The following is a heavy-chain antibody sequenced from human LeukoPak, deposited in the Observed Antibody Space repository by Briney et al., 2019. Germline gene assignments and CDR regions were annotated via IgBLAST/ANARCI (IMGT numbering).Heavy chain of an antibody. CDR2: ISGTSNTI. CDR3: ARDLGSYSSGWYMGFDY. D-gene: IGHD6-19*01. Sequence: PGGSLGLSCVGSGFTFSSYSMNWVRQAPGKGLEWVSYISGTSNTIYYDDSVKGRFTVSRDNAKNSLYLQMNSLRAEDTAIYYCARDLGSYSSGWYMGFDYWGQGTLVTVSS. CDR1: GFTFSSYS. J-gene: IGHJ4*02. V-gene: IGHV3-48*01.